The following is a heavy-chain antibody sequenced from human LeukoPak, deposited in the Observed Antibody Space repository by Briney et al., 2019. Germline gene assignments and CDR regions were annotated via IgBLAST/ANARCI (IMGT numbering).Heavy chain of an antibody. CDR2: INHSGST. CDR1: GGSFSGYY. Sequence: PSETLSLTCAVYGGSFSGYYWSWIRQPPGKGLEWIGEINHSGSTNYNPSLKSRVTTSVDTSKNQFSLKLSSVTAADTAVYYCARVSGSSGWYYFDYWGQGTLVTVSS. V-gene: IGHV4-34*01. D-gene: IGHD6-19*01. CDR3: ARVSGSSGWYYFDY. J-gene: IGHJ4*02.